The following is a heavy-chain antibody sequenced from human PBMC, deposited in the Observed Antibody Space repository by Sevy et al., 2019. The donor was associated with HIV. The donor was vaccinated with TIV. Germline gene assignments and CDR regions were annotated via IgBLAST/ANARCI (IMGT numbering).Heavy chain of an antibody. CDR3: ARALLYRTNWFDP. V-gene: IGHV4-30-2*01. CDR1: GGSISSGGYS. Sequence: SETLSLTCAVSGGSISSGGYSWSWIRQPSGKGLEWIGYIYHSGSTYYNPSLKSRVTISVDRSKNQFSLKLSSVTAADTAVYYCARALLYRTNWFDPWGQGTLVTVSS. CDR2: IYHSGST. D-gene: IGHD2-8*01. J-gene: IGHJ5*02.